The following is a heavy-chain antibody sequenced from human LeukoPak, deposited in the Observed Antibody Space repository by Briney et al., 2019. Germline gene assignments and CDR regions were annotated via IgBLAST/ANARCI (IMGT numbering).Heavy chain of an antibody. CDR1: GGSVSGYY. CDR2: VYYRGST. CDR3: ARIHRYCSGVACYVRDN. J-gene: IGHJ4*02. Sequence: SETLSLTCVVSGGSVSGYYWGWIRQPPGRGLEWIGYVYYRGSTNYTPSFTSRITISVDTSRNQFSLQLSSVTAPDTPVYNSARIHRYCSGVACYVRDNWGQGTLVAVS. D-gene: IGHD2-15*01. V-gene: IGHV4-59*02.